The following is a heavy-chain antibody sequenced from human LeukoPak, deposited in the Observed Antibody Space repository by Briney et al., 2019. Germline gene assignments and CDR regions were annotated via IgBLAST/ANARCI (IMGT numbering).Heavy chain of an antibody. CDR2: INPNSGGT. V-gene: IGHV1-2*02. CDR3: ARGMEPYYYMDV. Sequence: GASVMVSCKASGYTFNGYYMHWVRQAPGQGLEWMGWINPNSGGTNYAQKFQGRVTMTRDTSISTAYMELSRLRSDDTAVYYCARGMEPYYYMDVWGKGTTVTVSS. D-gene: IGHD1-26*01. J-gene: IGHJ6*03. CDR1: GYTFNGYY.